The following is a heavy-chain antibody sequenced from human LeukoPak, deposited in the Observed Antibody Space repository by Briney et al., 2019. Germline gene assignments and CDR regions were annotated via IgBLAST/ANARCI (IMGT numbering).Heavy chain of an antibody. J-gene: IGHJ5*02. D-gene: IGHD3-22*01. CDR2: ISGSGGST. Sequence: GGSLRLSCAASEFTFSSYAMSWVRQAPGKGLEWVSAISGSGGSTYYADSVRGRFTISRDNSKNTLYLQMNSLRAEDTAVYYCAKGYVGLLLNWFDPWGQGTLVTVSS. CDR3: AKGYVGLLLNWFDP. CDR1: EFTFSSYA. V-gene: IGHV3-23*01.